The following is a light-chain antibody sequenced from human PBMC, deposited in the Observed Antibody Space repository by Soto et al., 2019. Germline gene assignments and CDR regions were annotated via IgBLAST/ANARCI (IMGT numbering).Light chain of an antibody. CDR2: GAS. Sequence: DIQMTQSPSSLSASVGDRVTITCRASQSISSYLNWYQQKPGKAPKLLIYGASSLQSGVPSRFSGSGSGTDFTLTISSLQPEDFSTYYCQQTYSTPPTFGQGPKVDIK. J-gene: IGKJ1*01. CDR1: QSISSY. CDR3: QQTYSTPPT. V-gene: IGKV1-39*01.